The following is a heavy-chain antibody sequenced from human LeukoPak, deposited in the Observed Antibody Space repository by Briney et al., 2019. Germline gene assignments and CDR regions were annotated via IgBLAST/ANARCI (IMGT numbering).Heavy chain of an antibody. CDR2: IYYSGST. D-gene: IGHD3-10*01. V-gene: IGHV4-59*08. CDR1: GGSISSYY. Sequence: SETPSLTCTVSGGSISSYYWSWIRQPPGKGLEWIGYIYYSGSTNYNPSLKSRVTISVDTSKNQFSLKLSSVTAADTAVYYCARHNRADIWFGESRYFDLWGRGTLVTVSS. CDR3: ARHNRADIWFGESRYFDL. J-gene: IGHJ2*01.